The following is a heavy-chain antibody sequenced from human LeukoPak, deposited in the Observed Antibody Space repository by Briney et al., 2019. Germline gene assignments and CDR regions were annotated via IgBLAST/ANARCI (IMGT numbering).Heavy chain of an antibody. CDR3: ARLPHWYPFDY. CDR2: ISSSSSYI. Sequence: PGRSLRLSCAASGFTFSSYSMNWVRQAPGKGLEWVSSISSSSSYIYYADSVKGRFTISRDNAKNSLYLQMNSLRAEDTAVYYCARLPHWYPFDYWGQGTLVTVSS. J-gene: IGHJ4*02. V-gene: IGHV3-21*01. D-gene: IGHD6-13*01. CDR1: GFTFSSYS.